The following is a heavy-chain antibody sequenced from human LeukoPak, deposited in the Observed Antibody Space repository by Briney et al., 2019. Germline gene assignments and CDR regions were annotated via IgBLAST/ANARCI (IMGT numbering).Heavy chain of an antibody. J-gene: IGHJ4*02. CDR1: GYSFTSYW. V-gene: IGHV5-51*01. Sequence: GESLKIFCKASGYSFTSYWIGWVRQMPGKGLECLGIIYPADSDTRYSPSFEGQVTMSADKSMSTAYLQWSSLKASDTAMYYCARLTGSFHYYFDYWGQGTLGTVSS. CDR3: ARLTGSFHYYFDY. D-gene: IGHD1-26*01. CDR2: IYPADSDT.